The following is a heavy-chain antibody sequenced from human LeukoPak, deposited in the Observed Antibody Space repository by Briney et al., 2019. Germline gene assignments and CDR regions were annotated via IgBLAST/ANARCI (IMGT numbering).Heavy chain of an antibody. V-gene: IGHV1-18*01. CDR1: GYTFTNYG. D-gene: IGHD2-2*01. J-gene: IGHJ5*02. Sequence: ASVKVSFKASGYTFTNYGITWVRQAPGQGLEWMGWINTYNDNTNYAQKFRGRVAMTTDTSTSTTYLELRSLRSDDTAVYYCARDLGYCSTTSCVRNWFDPWGQGTLVTVSS. CDR3: ARDLGYCSTTSCVRNWFDP. CDR2: INTYNDNT.